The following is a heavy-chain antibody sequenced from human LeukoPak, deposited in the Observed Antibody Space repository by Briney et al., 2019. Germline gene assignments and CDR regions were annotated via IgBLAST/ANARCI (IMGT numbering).Heavy chain of an antibody. CDR2: ISSSSSFI. CDR1: GFDFSGYF. CDR3: AKDLRVGEY. V-gene: IGHV3-21*01. Sequence: PGGSLRLSCAASGFDFSGYFMNWVRQAPGKGLEWVSSISSSSSFIYYADSVKGRFTISRDNAKNSLHLQMNSLRVDDTAVYYCAKDLRVGEYWGQGTLVTVSS. J-gene: IGHJ4*02. D-gene: IGHD2-2*01.